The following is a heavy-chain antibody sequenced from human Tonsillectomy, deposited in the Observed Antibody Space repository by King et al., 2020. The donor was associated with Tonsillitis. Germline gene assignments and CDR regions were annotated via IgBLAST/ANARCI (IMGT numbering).Heavy chain of an antibody. CDR1: GFTFSGHA. CDR3: ARNLFADQEYYDSCGGPSAKNYSYYGMDV. CDR2: ISYDGSNK. J-gene: IGHJ6*02. D-gene: IGHD3-3*01. Sequence: VQLVESGGGVVQPGRSLRLSCAASGFTFSGHAIHWVRQAPGQGLEWVAVISYDGSNKYYADSVKGRFTISRDSSKNTLYLQMNSRRVEETAVYYCARNLFADQEYYDSCGGPSAKNYSYYGMDVWGQGTTVTVSS. V-gene: IGHV3-30*04.